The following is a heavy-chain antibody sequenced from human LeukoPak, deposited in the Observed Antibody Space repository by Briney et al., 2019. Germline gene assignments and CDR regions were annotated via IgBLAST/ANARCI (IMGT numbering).Heavy chain of an antibody. V-gene: IGHV4-39*01. J-gene: IGHJ5*02. Sequence: SETLSLTCSVSGGSISSTSCYWGWIRQPPGKGLEWIGSIYFSGSTYYNPSLKSRVTISVDTSKNQFSLKLSSVTAADTAVYYCARKHCSGGSCYTRGNWFDPWGQGTLVSVSS. CDR1: GGSISSTSCY. D-gene: IGHD2-15*01. CDR3: ARKHCSGGSCYTRGNWFDP. CDR2: IYFSGST.